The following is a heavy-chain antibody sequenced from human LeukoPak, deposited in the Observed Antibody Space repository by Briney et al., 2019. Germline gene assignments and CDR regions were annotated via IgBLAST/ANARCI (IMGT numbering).Heavy chain of an antibody. D-gene: IGHD1-14*01. CDR1: GYTFTSYY. CDR3: ARHQNLYKYFDY. J-gene: IGHJ4*02. CDR2: INPSGGST. V-gene: IGHV1-46*03. Sequence: ASVTVSCQASGYTFTSYYMHWVRQAPGQGLEWMGIINPSGGSTSYAQKLQGRVTMTRDTSTSTVYMELSSLRSEDTAVYYCARHQNLYKYFDYWGQGTLVTVSS.